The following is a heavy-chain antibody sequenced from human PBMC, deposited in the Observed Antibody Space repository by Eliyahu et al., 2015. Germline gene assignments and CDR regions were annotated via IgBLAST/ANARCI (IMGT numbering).Heavy chain of an antibody. CDR3: AKDWELLMGAYFDY. CDR1: GFTFNDYX. J-gene: IGHJ4*02. CDR2: LIGSGRRT. D-gene: IGHD1-26*01. V-gene: IGHV3-23*01. Sequence: EVRLLESGGGLVQPGGSLRLSCVASGFTFNDYXMSWVRQAPGKGXEWVSGLIGSGRRTYYADSVKGRFTVSRDNSKNTLYLEMNSLRADDTAVYYCAKDWELLMGAYFDYWGQGTLVSVAS.